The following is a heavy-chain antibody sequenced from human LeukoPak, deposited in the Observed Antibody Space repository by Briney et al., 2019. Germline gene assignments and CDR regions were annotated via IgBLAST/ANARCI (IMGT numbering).Heavy chain of an antibody. Sequence: GGSLRLSCAASGFTFTSQALSWVRPAPGKGLEWVSSFTGEDGNIHYADSVKDRFTLSRDTSKETMYLQMVSLRADDAAMYYCAAGGGNTFNPWGQGTLVTVSS. CDR1: GFTFTSQA. J-gene: IGHJ5*02. D-gene: IGHD1/OR15-1a*01. CDR3: AAGGGNTFNP. V-gene: IGHV3-23*01. CDR2: FTGEDGNI.